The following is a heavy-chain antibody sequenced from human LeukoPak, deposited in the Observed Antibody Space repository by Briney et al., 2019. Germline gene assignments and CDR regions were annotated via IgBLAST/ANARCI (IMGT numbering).Heavy chain of an antibody. CDR2: ISSSSSTI. V-gene: IGHV3-48*01. J-gene: IGHJ6*03. D-gene: IGHD2-2*01. CDR1: AFTFSSYS. CDR3: ARSGSTRGYYMDV. Sequence: GGSLRLSCAASAFTFSSYSMNWVRQAPGKGLEWVSYISSSSSTIYYADSVKGRFTISRDNAKNSLYLQMNSLRAEDTAVYYCARSGSTRGYYMDVWGKGTTVTVSS.